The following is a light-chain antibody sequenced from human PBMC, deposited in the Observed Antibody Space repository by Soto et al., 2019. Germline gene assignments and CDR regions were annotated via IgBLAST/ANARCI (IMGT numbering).Light chain of an antibody. CDR2: SDN. CDR3: AAWDASLNGLV. CDR1: SSNIGSYS. V-gene: IGLV1-44*01. J-gene: IGLJ3*02. Sequence: QSVLTQPPSASGTPGQRVTIFCSGISSNIGSYSVNWYQQLPGTTPKLLIYSDNQRPSGVPDRFSGSKSGTSASLAISGLQSEDEADYHCAAWDASLNGLVFGGGTKLTVL.